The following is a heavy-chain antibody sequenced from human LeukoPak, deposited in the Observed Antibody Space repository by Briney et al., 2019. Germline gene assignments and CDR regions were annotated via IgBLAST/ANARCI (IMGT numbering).Heavy chain of an antibody. CDR2: VGTAGKRI. V-gene: IGHV3-11*01. CDR1: GFTFSDYY. J-gene: IGHJ4*02. CDR3: AKLVVPAANAVDS. Sequence: GGSLRLSCAASGFTFSDYYMSWIRQAPGKGLEWIAYVGTAGKRIDYAESVRGRFTTSRDDAKSSLFLQMGSLTVEDTALYYCAKLVVPAANAVDSWGQGTLVTVSS. D-gene: IGHD2-2*01.